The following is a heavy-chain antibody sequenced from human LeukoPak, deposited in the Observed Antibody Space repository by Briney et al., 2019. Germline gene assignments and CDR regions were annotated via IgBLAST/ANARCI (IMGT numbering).Heavy chain of an antibody. V-gene: IGHV4-34*01. CDR3: ARGRSPPIAAAGFDY. Sequence: PSETLSLTCAVYGGSFSGYYWSWIRQPPGKGLEWIGEINHSGSTNYNPSLKSRVTISVDTSKNQFSLKLSSVTAADTAVYYCARGRSPPIAAAGFDYWGQGTLVTVSS. D-gene: IGHD6-13*01. J-gene: IGHJ4*02. CDR2: INHSGST. CDR1: GGSFSGYY.